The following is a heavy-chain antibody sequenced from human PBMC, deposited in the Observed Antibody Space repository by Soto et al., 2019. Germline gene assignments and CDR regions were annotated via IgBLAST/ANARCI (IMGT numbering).Heavy chain of an antibody. J-gene: IGHJ5*01. V-gene: IGHV4-59*01. Sequence: QVQLQESGPGLVKPSETLSLTCTVSGGSISSDYWSWIRQPPGKGLEWIGFSFYSGSTSYNPSLKSPGTISIDTSEYQFSLKLNSVTAADTAVYYCASMIGDPVLSFDSWGQGTLVAVSS. D-gene: IGHD2-21*01. CDR1: GGSISSDY. CDR3: ASMIGDPVLSFDS. CDR2: SFYSGST.